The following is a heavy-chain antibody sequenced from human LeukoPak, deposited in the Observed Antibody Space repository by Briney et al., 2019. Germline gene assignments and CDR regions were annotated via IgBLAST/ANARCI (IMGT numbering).Heavy chain of an antibody. V-gene: IGHV4-34*01. J-gene: IGHJ4*02. D-gene: IGHD2-2*01. Sequence: KASETLSLTCAVYGGSFSVYYWTWIRQPPGKGLEWIGEINHSGSTTYKPSLKSRVTISVDTSKNHFSLRLTSVTAADMAVYYCARGPCSTSCHRSWYFDYWGQGTLVTVSS. CDR2: INHSGST. CDR3: ARGPCSTSCHRSWYFDY. CDR1: GGSFSVYY.